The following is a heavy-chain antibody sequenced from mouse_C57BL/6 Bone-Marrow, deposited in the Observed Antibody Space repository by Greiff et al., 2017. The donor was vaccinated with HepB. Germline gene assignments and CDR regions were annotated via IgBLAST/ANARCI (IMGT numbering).Heavy chain of an antibody. D-gene: IGHD2-3*01. J-gene: IGHJ3*01. V-gene: IGHV2-6-1*01. CDR1: GFSFTSYG. Sequence: VQLQQSGPGLVAPSQSLSITCTVSGFSFTSYGVHWVRQPPGKGLEWLVVIWSDGSTTYNSALKSRLSISKDNSKSQVFLKMNSLQTDDTAMYYCARHEDDGYFWFAYWGQGTLVTVSA. CDR3: ARHEDDGYFWFAY. CDR2: IWSDGST.